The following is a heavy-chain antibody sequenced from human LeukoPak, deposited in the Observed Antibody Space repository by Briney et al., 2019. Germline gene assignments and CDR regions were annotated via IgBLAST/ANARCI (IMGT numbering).Heavy chain of an antibody. Sequence: GGSLRLSCSASGFTFSSYAMHWVRQVPGKGLEYVSAISSNGGSTYYADSVKGRFTISRDNSKNTLYLQMSSLRAEDTAVYYCVSRYFDWSYNYYGMDVWGKGTTVTVSS. CDR2: ISSNGGST. J-gene: IGHJ6*04. D-gene: IGHD3-9*01. CDR1: GFTFSSYA. CDR3: VSRYFDWSYNYYGMDV. V-gene: IGHV3-64D*06.